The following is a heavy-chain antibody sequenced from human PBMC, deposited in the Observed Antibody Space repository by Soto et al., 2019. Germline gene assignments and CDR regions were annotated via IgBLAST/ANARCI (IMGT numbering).Heavy chain of an antibody. CDR2: IIPIVETA. V-gene: IGHV1-69*01. CDR3: AIGDRSSWIGNH. Sequence: QVHLVQSGAEVTKAGSSVKVSCKASGGTFSSHAFSWVRQAPGQGLEWVGGIIPIVETANYAQEFQGRVTISADESTNTVILELNNLRSDDTAIYFWAIGDRSSWIGNHWGPGAQVTVS. J-gene: IGHJ4*02. CDR1: GGTFSSHA. D-gene: IGHD6-6*01.